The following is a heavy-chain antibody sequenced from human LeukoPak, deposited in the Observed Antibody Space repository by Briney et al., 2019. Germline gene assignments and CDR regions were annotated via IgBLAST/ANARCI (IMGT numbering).Heavy chain of an antibody. CDR3: AKGKVVPATIYDY. J-gene: IGHJ4*02. V-gene: IGHV3-23*01. D-gene: IGHD2-2*02. CDR1: GFTFSSYA. CDR2: FSGGDGST. Sequence: GGSPRLSCAASGFTFSSYAMSWVRQAPGKGLEWVSGFSGGDGSTSYADSVKGRFTISRDNSKNTLYLQMNSLRAEDTAVYYCAKGKVVPATIYDYWGQGTLVTVSS.